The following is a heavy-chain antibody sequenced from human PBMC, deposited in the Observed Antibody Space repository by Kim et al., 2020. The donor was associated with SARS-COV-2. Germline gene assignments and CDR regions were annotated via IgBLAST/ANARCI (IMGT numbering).Heavy chain of an antibody. CDR2: INPNSGGT. D-gene: IGHD3-10*01. Sequence: ASVKVSCKASGYTFTGYYMHWVRQAPGQGLEWMGRINPNSGGTNYAQKFQGRVTMTRDTSISTAYMELSRLRSDDTAVYYCARDLITPYYLGESRFGPYYYYGMDVWGQGTTVTVSS. CDR3: ARDLITPYYLGESRFGPYYYYGMDV. J-gene: IGHJ6*02. CDR1: GYTFTGYY. V-gene: IGHV1-2*06.